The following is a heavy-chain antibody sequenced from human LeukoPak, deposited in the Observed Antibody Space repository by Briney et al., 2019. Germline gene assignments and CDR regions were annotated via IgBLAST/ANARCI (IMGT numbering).Heavy chain of an antibody. CDR2: LGWNGDII. J-gene: IGHJ4*02. D-gene: IGHD6-13*01. CDR3: AKGSLIAASGTLLDF. CDR1: GFTFDDYS. V-gene: IGHV3-9*01. Sequence: RAGRSLRLSCAASGFTFDDYSMHWVRQSPGKGLEWLSGLGWNGDIIDYADSVKGRFTISRDNAKNSLYLQMDSLKTEDTALYYCAKGSLIAASGTLLDFCGQGTRVTVSS.